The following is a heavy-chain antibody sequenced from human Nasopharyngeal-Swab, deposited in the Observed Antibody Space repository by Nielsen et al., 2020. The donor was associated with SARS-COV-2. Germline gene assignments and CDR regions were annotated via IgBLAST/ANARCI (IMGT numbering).Heavy chain of an antibody. CDR3: ATHGSGRIGGMDV. Sequence: GGSLRLSCAASGFTFSSYAMSGVRQAPGKGLEWVSAISGSGGSTYYADSVKGRFTISRDNSKNTLYRQMNSLRAEDTAVYYCATHGSGRIGGMDVWGQGTTVTVSS. CDR1: GFTFSSYA. V-gene: IGHV3-23*01. CDR2: ISGSGGST. D-gene: IGHD3-10*01. J-gene: IGHJ6*02.